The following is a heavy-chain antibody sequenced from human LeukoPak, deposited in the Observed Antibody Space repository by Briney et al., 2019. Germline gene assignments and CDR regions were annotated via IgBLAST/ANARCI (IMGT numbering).Heavy chain of an antibody. Sequence: GGSLRLSCAASGFTFSSYSMNWVRQAPGKGLEWVSSISSSSSYIYYADSVKGRFTISRDNAKNSLYLQMNSPRAEDTAIYYCARASYFDWLSFDYWGQGTLVTVSS. CDR2: ISSSSSYI. CDR3: ARASYFDWLSFDY. CDR1: GFTFSSYS. D-gene: IGHD3-9*01. J-gene: IGHJ4*02. V-gene: IGHV3-21*01.